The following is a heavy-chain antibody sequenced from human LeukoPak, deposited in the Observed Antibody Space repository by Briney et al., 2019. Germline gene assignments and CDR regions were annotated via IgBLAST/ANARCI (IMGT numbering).Heavy chain of an antibody. CDR3: GTTVTTAFWWFDP. D-gene: IGHD4-17*01. CDR2: FDPEDGGT. CDR1: GYTRTVLS. J-gene: IGHJ5*02. V-gene: IGHV1-24*01. Sequence: ASVKVSCKVSGYTRTVLSMHWVRQAPGQGGEWMGGFDPEDGGTIYAQQFQGRVTMTEETSTDTGYFELSSLRSEDTAVYYCGTTVTTAFWWFDPWGQGTLVTVSS.